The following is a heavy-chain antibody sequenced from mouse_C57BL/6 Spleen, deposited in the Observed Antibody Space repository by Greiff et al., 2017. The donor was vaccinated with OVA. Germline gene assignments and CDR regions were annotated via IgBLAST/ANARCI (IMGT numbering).Heavy chain of an antibody. CDR2: IDPSDSYT. CDR3: ARGSTAGRFAY. V-gene: IGHV1-69*01. Sequence: QVQLQQPGAELVMPGASVKLSCKASGYTFTSYWMHWVKQRPGQGLEWIGEIDPSDSYTNYNQKFKGKSTLTVDKSSSTAYMQLSSLTSEDSEVYYYARGSTAGRFAYWGQGTLVTVSA. J-gene: IGHJ3*01. D-gene: IGHD1-1*01. CDR1: GYTFTSYW.